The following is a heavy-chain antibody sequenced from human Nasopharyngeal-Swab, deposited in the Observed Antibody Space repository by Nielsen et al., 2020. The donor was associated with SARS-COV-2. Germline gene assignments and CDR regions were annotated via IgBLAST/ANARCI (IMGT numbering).Heavy chain of an antibody. CDR2: VTGSGYGT. D-gene: IGHD3-10*01. Sequence: GESLKISCAASGFTFSSYAMTWVRLAPGKGLEWVSVVTGSGYGTDYADSVKGRFTISRDNAKNTLYLQMNSLRAEDTAVYYCARKDVFAYGVDAFDIWGQGTMVTVSS. J-gene: IGHJ3*02. V-gene: IGHV3-23*01. CDR3: ARKDVFAYGVDAFDI. CDR1: GFTFSSYA.